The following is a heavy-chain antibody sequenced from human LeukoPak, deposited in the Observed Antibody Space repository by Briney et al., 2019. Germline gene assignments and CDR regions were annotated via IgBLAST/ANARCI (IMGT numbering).Heavy chain of an antibody. CDR1: GYSFTSYW. CDR2: IYPGDSDT. V-gene: IGHV5-51*01. CDR3: ARGSPPVAGTAYNWFDP. J-gene: IGHJ5*02. Sequence: GESLKISCKGSGYSFTSYWIGWVRQMPGKGLEWMGIIYPGDSDTRYSPSFQGQVTISADKSISTAYLQWSSLKASDTAMYYCARGSPPVAGTAYNWFDPWGQGTLVTVSS. D-gene: IGHD6-19*01.